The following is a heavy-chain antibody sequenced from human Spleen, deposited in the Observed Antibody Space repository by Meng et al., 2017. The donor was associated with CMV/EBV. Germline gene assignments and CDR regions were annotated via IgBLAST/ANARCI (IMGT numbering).Heavy chain of an antibody. D-gene: IGHD2-2*01. Sequence: GESLKISCAASGFIFSDYALQWVRQAPGKGLEWVAVISSDGNSKFYVDSVKGRFTISRDNSKNTLYLQMNSLRAEDTAVYYCAKSLGYCSSTSCLLDDWFDPWGQGTLVTVSS. V-gene: IGHV3-30-3*01. CDR2: ISSDGNSK. J-gene: IGHJ5*02. CDR3: AKSLGYCSSTSCLLDDWFDP. CDR1: GFIFSDYA.